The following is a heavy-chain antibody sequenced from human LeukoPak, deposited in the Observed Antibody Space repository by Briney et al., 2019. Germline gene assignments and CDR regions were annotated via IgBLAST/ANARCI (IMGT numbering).Heavy chain of an antibody. D-gene: IGHD6-13*01. J-gene: IGHJ4*02. V-gene: IGHV3-30*04. CDR2: ISYDGSNK. Sequence: GRSLRLSCAASGFTLSSYAMHWVRQAPGKGLEWVAVISYDGSNKYYADSVKGRFTISRDNSKNTLYLQMNSLRAEDTAVYYCASDIAAAGTVYWGQGTLVTVSS. CDR1: GFTLSSYA. CDR3: ASDIAAAGTVY.